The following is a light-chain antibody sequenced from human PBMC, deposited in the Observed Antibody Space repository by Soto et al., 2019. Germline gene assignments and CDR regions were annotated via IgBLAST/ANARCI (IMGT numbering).Light chain of an antibody. CDR1: SSNIGNNA. CDR3: AAWDDSLNGPV. CDR2: YDD. J-gene: IGLJ2*01. Sequence: QSALTQPPSVSEAPRQRVTISCSGSSSNIGNNAVNWYQQLPGKAPKLLIYYDDLLPSGVSDRFSGSKSGTSASLGISGLQSEDEADYYCAAWDDSLNGPVFGGGTQLTVL. V-gene: IGLV1-36*01.